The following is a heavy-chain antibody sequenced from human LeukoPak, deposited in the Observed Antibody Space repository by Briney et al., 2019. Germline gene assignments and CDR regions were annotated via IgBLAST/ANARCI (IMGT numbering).Heavy chain of an antibody. D-gene: IGHD6-19*01. CDR2: INHSGST. CDR3: ARAPSSGRRPIPFDY. V-gene: IGHV4-34*01. CDR1: GGSLSGYY. J-gene: IGHJ4*02. Sequence: SETLSLTCAVYGGSLSGYYWSWIRQPPRKGLEWIGEINHSGSTNYNPSLKSRVTISVDTSKNQFSLKLSSVTAADTAVYYCARAPSSGRRPIPFDYCGQGTLVT.